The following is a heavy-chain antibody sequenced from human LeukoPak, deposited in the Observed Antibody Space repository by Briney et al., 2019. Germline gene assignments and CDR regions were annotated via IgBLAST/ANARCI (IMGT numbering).Heavy chain of an antibody. CDR3: ARGPALATTVTSAQAVDY. Sequence: SETLSLTCAVYGGSFRGYYWSWIRQPPGKGLEWIGEINHSGSTNSNPSLKSRVTISVDTSKNQCSLKLSSVTAADTAVYYCARGPALATTVTSAQAVDYWGQGTLVTVSS. V-gene: IGHV4-34*01. CDR2: INHSGST. CDR1: GGSFRGYY. D-gene: IGHD4-17*01. J-gene: IGHJ4*02.